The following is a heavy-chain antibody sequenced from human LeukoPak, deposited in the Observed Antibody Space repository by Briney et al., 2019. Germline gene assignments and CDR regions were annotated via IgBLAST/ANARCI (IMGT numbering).Heavy chain of an antibody. V-gene: IGHV3-74*01. J-gene: IGHJ6*02. CDR1: GFTFSSSW. Sequence: PGGSLRLSCAASGFTFSSSWMHWVRQAPEKGLVWVSRINSDGSSTSYADSVKGRFTISRDNSKNSLYLQMNSLRTEDTALYYGAKTFGLRYYYYGMDVWGQGTTVTVSS. CDR3: AKTFGLRYYYYGMDV. CDR2: INSDGSST. D-gene: IGHD3/OR15-3a*01.